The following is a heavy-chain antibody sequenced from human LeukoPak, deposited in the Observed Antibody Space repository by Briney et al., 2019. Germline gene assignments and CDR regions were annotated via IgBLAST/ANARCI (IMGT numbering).Heavy chain of an antibody. D-gene: IGHD5-12*01. CDR1: GFTFSSYW. V-gene: IGHV3-74*01. CDR3: ARGGSGYAGLTIDY. J-gene: IGHJ4*02. Sequence: GGSLRLSCAASGFTFSSYWMHWVRQAPGKGLVWVSRIKSDGSGTTYADSVKGRFTISRDNAKNSLYLQMNSLRAEDTAVYYCARGGSGYAGLTIDYWGQGTLVTVSS. CDR2: IKSDGSGT.